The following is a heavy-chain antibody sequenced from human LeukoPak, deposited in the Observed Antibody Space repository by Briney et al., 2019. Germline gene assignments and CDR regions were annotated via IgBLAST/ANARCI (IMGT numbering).Heavy chain of an antibody. CDR2: ISGSGGST. CDR1: GFTFSSYA. D-gene: IGHD3-22*01. V-gene: IGHV3-23*01. Sequence: GGSLRLSCAASGFTFSSYAMSWGRQAPGKGLEWGSAISGSGGSTYYADSVKGRFTISRDNSKNTLYLQMNSLRAEDTAVYYCAKTRGYYDSSGYYYDAFDIWGQGTMVTVSS. J-gene: IGHJ3*02. CDR3: AKTRGYYDSSGYYYDAFDI.